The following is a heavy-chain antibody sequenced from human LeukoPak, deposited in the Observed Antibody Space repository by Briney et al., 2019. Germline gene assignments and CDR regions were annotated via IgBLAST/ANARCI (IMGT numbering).Heavy chain of an antibody. CDR1: GYTFTGHY. V-gene: IGHV1-2*02. CDR2: INPNSGGT. Sequence: ASVKVSCKASGYTFTGHYMHWVRQAPGQGLEWMGWINPNSGGTNYAQKFQGRVTMTRDTSISTAYMELSRLRSDDTAVYYCARRAPTKTIYSYGTFDYWGQGTLVAVSS. CDR3: ARRAPTKTIYSYGTFDY. D-gene: IGHD5-18*01. J-gene: IGHJ4*02.